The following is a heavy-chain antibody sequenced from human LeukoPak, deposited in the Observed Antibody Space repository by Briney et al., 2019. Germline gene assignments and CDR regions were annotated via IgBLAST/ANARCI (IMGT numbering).Heavy chain of an antibody. CDR1: GGSISSSSYY. J-gene: IGHJ4*02. V-gene: IGHV4-39*01. CDR2: IYYSGST. Sequence: KPSETLSLTCTVSGGSISSSSYYWGWIRQPPGKGLEWIGSIYYSGSTYYNPSLKSRVTISVDTSKNQFSLKLSSVTAADTAVYYCASRYSSGWYGVDYRGQGTLVTVSS. CDR3: ASRYSSGWYGVDY. D-gene: IGHD6-19*01.